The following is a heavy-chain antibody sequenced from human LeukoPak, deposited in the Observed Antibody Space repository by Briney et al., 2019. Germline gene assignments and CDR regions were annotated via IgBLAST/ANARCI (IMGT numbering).Heavy chain of an antibody. D-gene: IGHD3-10*01. CDR1: GFTFSNYA. Sequence: PGKSLRLSCAASGFTFSNYAMHWVRQAPGKGLEWVSLISSGGTYEYYADSVKGRFTISRDNSKNTLYLQLNSLRAEDTAVYYCARDSTYYYASGSSGPHYFDNWGQGTLVTVSS. V-gene: IGHV3-30*01. J-gene: IGHJ4*02. CDR3: ARDSTYYYASGSSGPHYFDN. CDR2: ISSGGTYE.